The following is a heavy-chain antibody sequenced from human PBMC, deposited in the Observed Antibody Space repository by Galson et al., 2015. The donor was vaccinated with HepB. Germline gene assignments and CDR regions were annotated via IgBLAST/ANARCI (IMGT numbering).Heavy chain of an antibody. J-gene: IGHJ6*02. Sequence: SVKVSCKASGYTFTSYHMHWVRQAPGQGLEWMGIINPSGGSTSYAQKFQGRVTMTRDTSTSTVYIELSSLRSEDTAVYYCARLPGVAVAGYYYYGMDVWGQGTTVTVSS. CDR3: ARLPGVAVAGYYYYGMDV. D-gene: IGHD6-19*01. CDR2: INPSGGST. CDR1: GYTFTSYH. V-gene: IGHV1-46*01.